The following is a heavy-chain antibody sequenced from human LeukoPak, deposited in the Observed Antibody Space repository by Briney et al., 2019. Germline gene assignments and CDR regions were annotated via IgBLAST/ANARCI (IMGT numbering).Heavy chain of an antibody. V-gene: IGHV1-18*01. D-gene: IGHD2-15*01. CDR2: ISSNNGNT. CDR3: AREWTTQDAFDI. CDR1: GYAFTSYG. Sequence: ASVKVSCKASGYAFTSYGISWVRQAPGQGLEWMGWISSNNGNTSYAQKLQGRVTMTTDTSTTTAYMELRSLRSDDTAVYYCAREWTTQDAFDIWGQGTMVTVSS. J-gene: IGHJ3*02.